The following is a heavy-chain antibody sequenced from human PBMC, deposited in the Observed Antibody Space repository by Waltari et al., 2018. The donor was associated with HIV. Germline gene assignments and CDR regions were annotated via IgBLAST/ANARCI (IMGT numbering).Heavy chain of an antibody. CDR1: RVPFSRFG. CDR3: AKDFKAPGIDPSFLDN. V-gene: IGHV3-30*02. J-gene: IGHJ4*02. Sequence: VPLAHSWGGGSQPGGSLRLLCAAPRVPFSRFGLHRVRQAPGKGLEWVAFIRYDGTHEYYLESVKARFTISRDNSATTLILQMSGLTTDDAAIYVCAKDFKAPGIDPSFLDNWGQGTLVTVSS. D-gene: IGHD6-13*01. CDR2: IRYDGTHE.